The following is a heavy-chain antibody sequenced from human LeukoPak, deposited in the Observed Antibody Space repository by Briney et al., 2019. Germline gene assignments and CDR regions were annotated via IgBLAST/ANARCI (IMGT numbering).Heavy chain of an antibody. J-gene: IGHJ4*02. CDR3: AKDRIPDGMWEVDY. Sequence: PGGSLRLSCAASGFTFSTYAINWVRQAPGKGLEWVAGITGGGNIIRYADSVKGRFTISRDNAKSTLHLQMSSLRAEDAAIYYCAKDRIPDGMWEVDYWGQGTPVTVSS. CDR1: GFTFSTYA. D-gene: IGHD1-26*01. CDR2: ITGGGNII. V-gene: IGHV3-23*01.